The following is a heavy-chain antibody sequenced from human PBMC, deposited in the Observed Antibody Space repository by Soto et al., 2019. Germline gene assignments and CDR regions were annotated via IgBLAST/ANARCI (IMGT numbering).Heavy chain of an antibody. J-gene: IGHJ6*02. CDR1: GFTFSSYG. V-gene: IGHV3-33*01. CDR3: ARLQLLVGGYYYGLDV. D-gene: IGHD6-19*01. Sequence: QVQLVKSGGGVVQPGRSLRLSCAASGFTFSSYGMHWVRQAPGKGLEWVAVIWYDGSNKYYADSVKGRFTISRDNSKNTLYLQMNSLRAEDTAVYYCARLQLLVGGYYYGLDVWGQGTTVTVSS. CDR2: IWYDGSNK.